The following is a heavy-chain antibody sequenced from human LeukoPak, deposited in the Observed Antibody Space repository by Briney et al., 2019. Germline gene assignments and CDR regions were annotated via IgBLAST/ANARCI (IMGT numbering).Heavy chain of an antibody. J-gene: IGHJ4*02. D-gene: IGHD5-12*01. CDR2: IYYSGST. CDR3: AREGYEEGFDY. Sequence: SETLSLTCTVSGGSISSSSYYWGWIRQPPGKGLEWIGSIYYSGSTYYNPSLKSRVTISVDTSKNQFSLKLSSVTAADTAVYYCAREGYEEGFDYWGQGTLVTVSS. CDR1: GGSISSSSYY. V-gene: IGHV4-39*02.